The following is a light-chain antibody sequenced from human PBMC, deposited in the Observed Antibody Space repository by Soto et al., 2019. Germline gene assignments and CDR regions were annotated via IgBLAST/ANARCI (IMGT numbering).Light chain of an antibody. J-gene: IGLJ1*01. V-gene: IGLV2-8*01. CDR2: EVN. CDR3: SSYACSNHIGV. CDR1: SSDVGGYNY. Sequence: QSVLTQPPSASGSPGQSVTISCTGPSSDVGGYNYVSWYQQHPGKAPKLMIYEVNKRPSGVPDRFSVSKSGNTASLTVSGRQADDAAYYYCSSYACSNHIGVFGTGTKVTAL.